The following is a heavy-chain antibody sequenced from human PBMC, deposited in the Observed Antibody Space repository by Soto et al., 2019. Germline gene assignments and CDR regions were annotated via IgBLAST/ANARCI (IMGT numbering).Heavy chain of an antibody. Sequence: GGSLRLSCAASEFTFSNYAMSWVRQAPGKGLEWVSAISYGGGTTYYADSVKGRFTISRDNSKNTLYLQMNSLRAEDTAVYYCARTQDRMDIVATIFAPFDYWGQGTLVTVSS. CDR2: ISYGGGTT. J-gene: IGHJ4*02. CDR1: EFTFSNYA. CDR3: ARTQDRMDIVATIFAPFDY. V-gene: IGHV3-23*01. D-gene: IGHD5-12*01.